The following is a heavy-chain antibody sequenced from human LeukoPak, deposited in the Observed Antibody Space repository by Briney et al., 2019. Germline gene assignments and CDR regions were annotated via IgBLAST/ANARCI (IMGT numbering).Heavy chain of an antibody. D-gene: IGHD3-3*01. CDR1: GGSFSGYY. CDR3: ARDFWSGYTNYYYYGMDV. CDR2: INHSGST. J-gene: IGHJ6*02. Sequence: SETLSLTCAVYGGSFSGYYWSWIRQPPGKGLEWIGEINHSGSTNYNPSLKNRATISVDTSKNQFSLKLSSVTAADTAVYYCARDFWSGYTNYYYYGMDVWGQGTTVTVSS. V-gene: IGHV4-34*01.